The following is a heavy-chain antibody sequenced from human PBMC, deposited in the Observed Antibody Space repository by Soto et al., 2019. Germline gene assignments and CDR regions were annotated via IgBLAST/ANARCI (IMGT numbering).Heavy chain of an antibody. V-gene: IGHV3-21*01. CDR3: ARLTSYDSSGYYCS. CDR2: ISSSSSYI. CDR1: GFTFSSYS. J-gene: IGHJ5*02. D-gene: IGHD3-22*01. Sequence: EVQLVESGGGLVKPGGSLRLSCAASGFTFSSYSMNWVRQAPGKGLEWVSSISSSSSYIYYADSGKGRFTISRDNAKNSLYLQMNSLRAEDTAVYYCARLTSYDSSGYYCSWGQGTLVTVSS.